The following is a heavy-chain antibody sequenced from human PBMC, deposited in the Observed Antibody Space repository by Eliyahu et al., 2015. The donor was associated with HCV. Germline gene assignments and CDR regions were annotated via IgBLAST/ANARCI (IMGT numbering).Heavy chain of an antibody. J-gene: IGHJ6*02. D-gene: IGHD3-10*01. CDR3: ARHDKSRWRFGEEVEELYYYYGMDV. Sequence: EVQLVQSGAEVKKPGESLKISCKGSGYSFTSYWIGWVRQMPGKGLEWMGIIYPGDSDTRYSPSFQGQVTISADKSISTAYLQWSSLKASDTAMYYCARHDKSRWRFGEEVEELYYYYGMDVWGQGTTVTVSS. CDR2: IYPGDSDT. V-gene: IGHV5-51*01. CDR1: GYSFTSYW.